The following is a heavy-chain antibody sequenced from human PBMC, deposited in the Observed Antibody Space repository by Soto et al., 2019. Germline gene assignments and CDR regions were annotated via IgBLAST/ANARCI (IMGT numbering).Heavy chain of an antibody. V-gene: IGHV1-69*06. CDR2: IIPIFGTA. Sequence: SVKVSCKXSGGTFSSYAISWVRQAPGQGLEWMGGIIPIFGTANYAQKFQGRVTITADKSTSTAYMELSSLRSDDTAVYYCARVCTCCSSYYCYYCIDYWGQGTTVTVSS. CDR1: GGTFSSYA. CDR3: ARVCTCCSSYYCYYCIDY. J-gene: IGHJ6*02. D-gene: IGHD2-2*01.